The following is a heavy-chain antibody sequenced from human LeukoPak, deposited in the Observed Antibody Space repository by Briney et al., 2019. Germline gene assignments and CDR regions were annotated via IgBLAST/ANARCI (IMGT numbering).Heavy chain of an antibody. Sequence: GGSLRLSCAASGFTLSSYTANWVRQAPGKGLGWVSSISSSSIYIYYADSVKGRFTISRDNAKNSLYLQMNSLRAEGTAVYYCASRCCTSTCCYLDYWGQGTLVTVSS. CDR3: ASRCCTSTCCYLDY. J-gene: IGHJ4*02. CDR2: ISSSSIYI. D-gene: IGHD2-2*01. CDR1: GFTLSSYT. V-gene: IGHV3-21*01.